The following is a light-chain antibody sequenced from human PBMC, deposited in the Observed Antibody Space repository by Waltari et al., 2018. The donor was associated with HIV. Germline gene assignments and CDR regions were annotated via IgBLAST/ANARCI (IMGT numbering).Light chain of an antibody. J-gene: IGLJ2*01. V-gene: IGLV1-40*01. Sequence: QSVLTQPPSVSGAPGPRVTISCTRSSSNIGANYAVHWYQQLPGTAPKLLIYDNNNRPSGVPDRFSGSKSGPSASLAITGLQAEDEADYYCQSYDSSLGGSVFGGGTKVTVL. CDR1: SSNIGANYA. CDR2: DNN. CDR3: QSYDSSLGGSV.